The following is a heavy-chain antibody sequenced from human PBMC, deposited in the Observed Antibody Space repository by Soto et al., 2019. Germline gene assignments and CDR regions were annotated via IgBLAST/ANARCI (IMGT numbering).Heavy chain of an antibody. CDR1: GGSISSSSYY. CDR3: ARLSAGMDV. Sequence: PSETLSLTCTVSGGSISSSSYYWGWIRQPPGKGLEWIGSIYYSGSTYYNPSLKSRVTISVDTSKNQFSLKLSSVTAADTAVYYCARLSAGMDVWGQGTTVTSP. V-gene: IGHV4-39*01. J-gene: IGHJ6*02. D-gene: IGHD3-10*01. CDR2: IYYSGST.